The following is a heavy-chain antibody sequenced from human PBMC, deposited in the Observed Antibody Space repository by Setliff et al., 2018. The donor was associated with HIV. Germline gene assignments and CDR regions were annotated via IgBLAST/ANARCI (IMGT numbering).Heavy chain of an antibody. V-gene: IGHV4-39*01. J-gene: IGHJ3*02. D-gene: IGHD3-3*01. CDR2: ISYSGNT. CDR3: ARQSGYTRGWDIFGVVAGSFDI. Sequence: SETLSLTCSVSGGSISSRSYYWGWIRQPPGKGLEWIGTISYSGNTYYRPSLKSRVTISVDTSKNQFSLRLNSVTAAGTAVYYCARQSGYTRGWDIFGVVAGSFDIWGLGTMVTVSS. CDR1: GGSISSRSYY.